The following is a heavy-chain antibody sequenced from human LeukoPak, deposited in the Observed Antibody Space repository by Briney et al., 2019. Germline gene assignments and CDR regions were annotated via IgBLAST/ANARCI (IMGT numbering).Heavy chain of an antibody. V-gene: IGHV1-8*01. D-gene: IGHD3-3*01. Sequence: GASVKVSCKASGYTFTSYDINWVRQATGRGLEWMGWMNPNSGNTGYAQKFQGRVTMTRNTSISTAYMELSSLRSEDTAVYYCARYYDFWGGRNYYYYGMDVWGQGTTVTVSS. J-gene: IGHJ6*02. CDR1: GYTFTSYD. CDR3: ARYYDFWGGRNYYYYGMDV. CDR2: MNPNSGNT.